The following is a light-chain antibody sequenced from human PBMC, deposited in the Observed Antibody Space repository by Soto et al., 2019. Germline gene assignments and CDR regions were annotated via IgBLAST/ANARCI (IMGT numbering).Light chain of an antibody. Sequence: AIQLTQSPSSLSASVGDRVTITCRASQGITSALAWYQQKPGKAPRLLIYDASSLQGGVPSRFSGSGSGTGFTLTISSLQPEDFAPYYCQQFNSYPLTFGGGTKVEIK. CDR1: QGITSA. J-gene: IGKJ4*01. CDR3: QQFNSYPLT. CDR2: DAS. V-gene: IGKV1-13*02.